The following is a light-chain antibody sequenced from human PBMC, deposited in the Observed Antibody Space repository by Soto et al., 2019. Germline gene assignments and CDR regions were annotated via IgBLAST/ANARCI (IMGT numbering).Light chain of an antibody. CDR3: QQYATSPTWT. CDR1: HFISTNY. V-gene: IGKV3-20*01. CDR2: GTS. J-gene: IGKJ1*01. Sequence: EFVLTQSPVTLSLSPGERATLSCRASHFISTNYLAWYQQRSGQAPRLLIYGTSTRATGIPDRFSGSGSGTDFTLTISRLEPDDFAVYFCQQYATSPTWTFGHGTKVES.